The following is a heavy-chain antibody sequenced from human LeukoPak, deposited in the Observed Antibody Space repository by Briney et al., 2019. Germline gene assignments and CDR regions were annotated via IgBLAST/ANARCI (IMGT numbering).Heavy chain of an antibody. CDR1: GYSFTSYW. Sequence: GEPLKISCTGSGYSFTSYWIACTTQMTAKGLACMGIIYPGDSDTRYSPSFQGKVTISADKSISTAYLQWSSLKASDTAMYYCARRSYGGNKPYFDYWGQGTLVTVSS. D-gene: IGHD4-23*01. CDR2: IYPGDSDT. J-gene: IGHJ4*02. V-gene: IGHV5-51*01. CDR3: ARRSYGGNKPYFDY.